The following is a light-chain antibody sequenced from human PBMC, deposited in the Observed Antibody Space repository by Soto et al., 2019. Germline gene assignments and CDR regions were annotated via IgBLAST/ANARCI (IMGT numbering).Light chain of an antibody. J-gene: IGLJ1*01. CDR1: SSDVGGYNY. CDR2: EVS. CDR3: SSYTSSSTHYV. Sequence: QSVLTQPASVSGSPEQSITISCTGTSSDVGGYNYVSWYQQHPGKAPKLMIYEVSNRPSGVSNRFSGSKSGNTASLTISGLQAEDEADYYCSSYTSSSTHYVFGTGTKLTVL. V-gene: IGLV2-14*01.